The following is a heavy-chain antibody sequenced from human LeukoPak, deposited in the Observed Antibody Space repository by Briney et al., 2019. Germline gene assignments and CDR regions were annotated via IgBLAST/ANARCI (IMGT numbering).Heavy chain of an antibody. CDR3: ARDHRGYGGNGREGAFDI. CDR1: GYTFTSYA. V-gene: IGHV1-3*01. Sequence: ASVKVSCKASGYTFTSYAMHWVRQAPGQRLEWMGWINAGNGNTKYSQKFQGRVTITRDTSASTAYMELSSLRSEDTAVYYCARDHRGYGGNGREGAFDIWGQGTMVTVSS. D-gene: IGHD4-23*01. CDR2: INAGNGNT. J-gene: IGHJ3*02.